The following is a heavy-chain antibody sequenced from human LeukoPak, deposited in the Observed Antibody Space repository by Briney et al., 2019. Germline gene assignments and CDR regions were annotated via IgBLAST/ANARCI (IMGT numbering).Heavy chain of an antibody. CDR2: ISSSSSYI. CDR1: GFTFSSYS. CDR3: AGGIAAAFLRRAIGYYMDV. D-gene: IGHD6-13*01. V-gene: IGHV3-21*01. J-gene: IGHJ6*03. Sequence: GGSLRLSCAASGFTFSSYSMNWVRQAPGKGLEWVSSISSSSSYIYYADSVKGRFTTSRDNAKNSLYLQMNSLRAEDTAVYYCAGGIAAAFLRRAIGYYMDVWGKGTTVTVSS.